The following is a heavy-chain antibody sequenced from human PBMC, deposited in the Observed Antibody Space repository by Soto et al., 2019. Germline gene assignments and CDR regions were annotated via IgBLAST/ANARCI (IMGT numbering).Heavy chain of an antibody. D-gene: IGHD3-10*01. V-gene: IGHV3-48*01. Sequence: GGSLRLSCAASGFTFSSYSMNWVRQAPGKGLEWVSYISSSSSTIYYADSVKGRFTISRDNSKNTLFLQMNSLRAEDTAIYYCAKKVNSGSGSQYFDYFGQGTLVTVS. J-gene: IGHJ4*02. CDR3: AKKVNSGSGSQYFDY. CDR1: GFTFSSYS. CDR2: ISSSSSTI.